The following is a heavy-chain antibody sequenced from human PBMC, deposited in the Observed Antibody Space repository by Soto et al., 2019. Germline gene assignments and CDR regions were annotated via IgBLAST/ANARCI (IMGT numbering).Heavy chain of an antibody. D-gene: IGHD3-22*01. CDR3: AKDSYYHDSSGYYIFDF. CDR2: IYYSGTT. V-gene: IGHV4-39*02. J-gene: IGHJ4*02. Sequence: SETLSLTCTVSGDSITSNSYFWAWIRQPPGKGLEWIGSIYYSGTTYYNPSLKSRVTISVDRSKNQFSLYLQMNSLTPEDTALYYCAKDSYYHDSSGYYIFDFWGQGTLVTVSS. CDR1: GDSITSNSYF.